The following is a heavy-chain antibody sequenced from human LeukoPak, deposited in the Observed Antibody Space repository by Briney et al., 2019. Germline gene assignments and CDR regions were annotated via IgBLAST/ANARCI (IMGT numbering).Heavy chain of an antibody. CDR2: ISTYNDNR. J-gene: IGHJ4*02. D-gene: IGHD5-18*01. CDR1: GYTFTSNG. Sequence: ASVKVSCETSGYTFTSNGMSWVRQAPGQRLEWMGRISTYNDNRNYAQKFRGRVTMTTDTSTSTVYMDLRSLRSDDTAIYYCARQVDTTMALPDYWGQGTLVTVSS. V-gene: IGHV1-18*01. CDR3: ARQVDTTMALPDY.